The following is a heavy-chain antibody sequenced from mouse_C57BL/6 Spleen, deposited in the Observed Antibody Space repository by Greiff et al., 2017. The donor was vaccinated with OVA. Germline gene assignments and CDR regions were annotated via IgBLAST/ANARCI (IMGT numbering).Heavy chain of an antibody. CDR2: INPGSGGT. CDR1: GYAFTNYL. V-gene: IGHV1-54*01. J-gene: IGHJ2*01. D-gene: IGHD1-1*02. CDR3: ARGGRDYVDY. Sequence: VQLQQSGAELVRPGTSVKVSCKASGYAFTNYLIEWVKQRPGQGLEWIGVINPGSGGTNYNEKFKGKATLTADKSSSTAYMQLSSLTSEDSAVYFCARGGRDYVDYGGQGTTLTGAS.